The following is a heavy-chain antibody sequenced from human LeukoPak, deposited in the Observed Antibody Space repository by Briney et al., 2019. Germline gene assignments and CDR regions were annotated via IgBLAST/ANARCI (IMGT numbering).Heavy chain of an antibody. J-gene: IGHJ4*02. Sequence: ASVKVSCKACGYTFTGYYMHWVRQAPGQGLDWMGWINPNGGGTNYAQKFQGRVTITSDRSISTAYMELSRLRSDDTDVYYCESEPQKLGYCSSTSCKGFDYWGQGTLVTVSS. CDR3: ESEPQKLGYCSSTSCKGFDY. D-gene: IGHD2-2*01. V-gene: IGHV1-2*02. CDR2: INPNGGGT. CDR1: GYTFTGYY.